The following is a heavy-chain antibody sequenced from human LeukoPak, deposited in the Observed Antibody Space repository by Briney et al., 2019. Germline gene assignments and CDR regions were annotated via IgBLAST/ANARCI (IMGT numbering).Heavy chain of an antibody. V-gene: IGHV7-4-1*02. D-gene: IGHD6-19*01. Sequence: ASVKVSCKASGYTFTSYAMNWVRQAPGQGLEWMGWINTNTGNPTYAQGFTGRFVFSLDTSVSTAYLQISSLKAEDTAVYYCARDRSSGWYAEGSDLDYWGQGTLATVSS. J-gene: IGHJ4*02. CDR3: ARDRSSGWYAEGSDLDY. CDR2: INTNTGNP. CDR1: GYTFTSYA.